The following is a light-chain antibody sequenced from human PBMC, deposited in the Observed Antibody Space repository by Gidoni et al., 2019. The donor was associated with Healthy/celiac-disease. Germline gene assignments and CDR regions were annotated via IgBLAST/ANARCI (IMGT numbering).Light chain of an antibody. CDR1: QSVSSY. Sequence: EIVLTQSPATLSLSPGERANLSCSASQSVSSYLAWYQQKPGQAPRLLIYGASNRATGIPARFSGSGSGTDFPLTISSLEPEDFAVYYCQQRSNWPPWAFGQGTKVEIK. CDR2: GAS. CDR3: QQRSNWPPWA. J-gene: IGKJ1*01. V-gene: IGKV3-11*01.